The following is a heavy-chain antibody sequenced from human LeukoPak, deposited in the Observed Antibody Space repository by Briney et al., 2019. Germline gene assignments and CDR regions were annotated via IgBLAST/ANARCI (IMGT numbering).Heavy chain of an antibody. J-gene: IGHJ5*02. CDR3: ARHGDLLSPFQT. Sequence: PSETLSLTCTVSGGSISSTCYYWGWIRQPPGKGLEWIGTINYSGSTYYNPSLKSRVTISVDTSKNQISLKLNSVTAADTAMYYCARHGDLLSPFQTWGQGTLVTVSS. CDR2: INYSGST. D-gene: IGHD2-21*02. V-gene: IGHV4-39*01. CDR1: GGSISSTCYY.